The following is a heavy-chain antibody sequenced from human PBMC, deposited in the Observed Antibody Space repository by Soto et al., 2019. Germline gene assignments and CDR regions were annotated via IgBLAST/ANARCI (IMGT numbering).Heavy chain of an antibody. Sequence: SETLSLTCTVSGGSISRGDYYWIWIRQPPGKGLEWIGYIYYSGSTYYNPSLKSRVTISVDTSKNQFSLKLSSVTAADTAVYYCARGDIVVVPAATDAFDIWGQGTMVTV. CDR3: ARGDIVVVPAATDAFDI. D-gene: IGHD2-2*01. CDR2: IYYSGST. CDR1: GGSISRGDYY. J-gene: IGHJ3*02. V-gene: IGHV4-30-4*01.